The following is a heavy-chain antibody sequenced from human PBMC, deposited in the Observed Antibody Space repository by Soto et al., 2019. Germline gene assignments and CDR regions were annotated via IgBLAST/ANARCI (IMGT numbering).Heavy chain of an antibody. CDR2: IYSGGST. V-gene: IGHV3-53*04. CDR1: GFTVSSNY. D-gene: IGHD3-10*01. Sequence: EVQLVESGGGLVQPGGSLRLSCAASGFTVSSNYMSWVRQAPGKGLEWVSVIYSGGSTYYADSVKGRFTISRHNSKNTLYLQMNSLRAEDTAVYYCASAASFGEPYWYFDLWGRGTLVTVSS. J-gene: IGHJ2*01. CDR3: ASAASFGEPYWYFDL.